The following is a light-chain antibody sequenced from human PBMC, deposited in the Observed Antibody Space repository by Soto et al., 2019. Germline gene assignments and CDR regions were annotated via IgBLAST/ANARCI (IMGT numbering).Light chain of an antibody. CDR1: SSNIGAGYD. CDR3: AVWDDSLSGYV. CDR2: SNN. J-gene: IGLJ1*01. Sequence: QSVLTQPPSVSGAPGQRVTISCTGSSSNIGAGYDVHWYQQLPGTAPKLLIYSNNHRPSGVPDRFSGSKSGTSASLAISGLQSEDEADYYCAVWDDSLSGYVFGTGTKLTVL. V-gene: IGLV1-40*01.